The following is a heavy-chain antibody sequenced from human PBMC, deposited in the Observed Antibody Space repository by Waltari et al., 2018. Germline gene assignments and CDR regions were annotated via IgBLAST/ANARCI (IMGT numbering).Heavy chain of an antibody. CDR3: ATGALGLELRVFDY. V-gene: IGHV1-24*01. Sequence: QVQLVQSGAEVKKPGASVKVSCKVSGYTLTELSMHWVRQAPGKGLEWMGGFDPEEGETIYAQKFQGRVTMTEDTSTDTAYMELSSLRSEDTAMYYCATGALGLELRVFDYWGQGTLVTVSS. CDR2: FDPEEGET. D-gene: IGHD1-7*01. CDR1: GYTLTELS. J-gene: IGHJ4*02.